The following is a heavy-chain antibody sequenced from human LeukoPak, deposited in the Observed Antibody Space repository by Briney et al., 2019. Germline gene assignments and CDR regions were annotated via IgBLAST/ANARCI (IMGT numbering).Heavy chain of an antibody. J-gene: IGHJ4*02. CDR1: GGTFSNFD. Sequence: ASVKVSCKASGGTFSNFDISWVRQAPGQGLEWMGGIITIFGTTDYAQRFQDRLTITADKSTNTAYMELSSPRSEDTAIYYCARDMGYCSAKSCYSPMDYWGQGTLVTVSS. D-gene: IGHD2-2*01. V-gene: IGHV1-69*06. CDR3: ARDMGYCSAKSCYSPMDY. CDR2: IITIFGTT.